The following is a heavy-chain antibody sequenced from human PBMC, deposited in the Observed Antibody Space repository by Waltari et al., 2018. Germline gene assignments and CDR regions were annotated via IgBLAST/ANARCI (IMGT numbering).Heavy chain of an antibody. D-gene: IGHD6-19*01. J-gene: IGHJ4*02. Sequence: QLQLQESGPGLVKPSETLSLTCTVAAGSISSSSDYWGWIRQPPGKGLEWIGSIYYSGITYYNPSLKSRVTISEDTSKAQFSLKLSSVTAADTAVYYCARVGAGGGIIAVAGHWGQGTLVTVSS. CDR1: AGSISSSSDY. V-gene: IGHV4-39*07. CDR3: ARVGAGGGIIAVAGH. CDR2: IYYSGIT.